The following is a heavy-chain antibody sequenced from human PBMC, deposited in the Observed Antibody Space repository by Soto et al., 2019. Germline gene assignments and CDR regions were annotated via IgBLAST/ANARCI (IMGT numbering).Heavy chain of an antibody. CDR2: ISGSGGST. D-gene: IGHD1-1*01. V-gene: IGHV3-23*01. Sequence: PGGSLRLSCAASGFTFSSYAMSWVRQAPGKGLEWVSAISGSGGSTYYADSVKGRFTISRDNSKNTLYLQMNSLRAEDTAVYYCARGPRVSSTGTGAHWGRGTLVTVSS. CDR1: GFTFSSYA. CDR3: ARGPRVSSTGTGAH. J-gene: IGHJ4*02.